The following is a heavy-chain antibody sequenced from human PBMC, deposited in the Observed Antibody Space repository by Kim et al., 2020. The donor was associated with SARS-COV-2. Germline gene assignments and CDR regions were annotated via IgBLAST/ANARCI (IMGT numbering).Heavy chain of an antibody. CDR1: GFTFSSYS. CDR3: ARVGDSYGSAIKYYFDY. Sequence: GGSLRLSCAASGFTFSSYSMNWVRQAPGKGLEWVSSISSSSSYIYYADSVKGRFTISRDNAKNSLYLQMNSLRAEDTAVYYCARVGDSYGSAIKYYFDYWGQGTLVTVSS. J-gene: IGHJ4*02. CDR2: ISSSSSYI. V-gene: IGHV3-21*01. D-gene: IGHD5-18*01.